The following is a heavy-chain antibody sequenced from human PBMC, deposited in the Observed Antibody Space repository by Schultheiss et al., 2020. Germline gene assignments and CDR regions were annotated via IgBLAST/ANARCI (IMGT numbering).Heavy chain of an antibody. D-gene: IGHD1-26*01. CDR2: IIPIFGTA. CDR1: GGTFSSYA. V-gene: IGHV1-69*05. CDR3: ARDPVSGSYSGRIPSYYYYYGMDV. Sequence: SVKVSCKASGGTFSSYAISWVRQAPGQGLEWMGGIIPIFGTANYAQKFQGRVTMTTDTSTSTAYMELRSLRSDDTAVYYCARDPVSGSYSGRIPSYYYYYGMDVWGQGTTVTVSS. J-gene: IGHJ6*02.